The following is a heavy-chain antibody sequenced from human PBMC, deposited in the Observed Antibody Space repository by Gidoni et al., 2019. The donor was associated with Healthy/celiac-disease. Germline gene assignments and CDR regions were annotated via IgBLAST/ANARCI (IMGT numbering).Heavy chain of an antibody. CDR3: ARDTPTAMAQGYYYYYGMDV. V-gene: IGHV3-21*01. Sequence: EVQLVESGGGLVKPGGSLRLSCAASGFTFSSYSMTWVRQAPGKGLEWVSSISSSSSYRYYADSVKGRFTISRDNAKNSLYLQMNSLRAEDTAVYYCARDTPTAMAQGYYYYYGMDVWGQGTTVTVSS. CDR1: GFTFSSYS. CDR2: ISSSSSYR. J-gene: IGHJ6*02. D-gene: IGHD5-18*01.